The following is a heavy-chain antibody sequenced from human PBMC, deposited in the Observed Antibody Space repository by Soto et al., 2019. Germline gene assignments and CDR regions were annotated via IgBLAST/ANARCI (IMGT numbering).Heavy chain of an antibody. CDR3: AKERGGSYRSSYYYYGMDV. CDR1: GFTFSNYG. V-gene: IGHV3-30*18. J-gene: IGHJ6*02. D-gene: IGHD1-26*01. Sequence: QVQLVESGGGVVQPGRSLRLSCAASGFTFSNYGMHWVRQAPGKGLEWVAVISYDGRNKYYADSVKGRFTISRDNSKNTLYLQMNSLRAEDTAVYYCAKERGGSYRSSYYYYGMDVWGQGTTVTVSS. CDR2: ISYDGRNK.